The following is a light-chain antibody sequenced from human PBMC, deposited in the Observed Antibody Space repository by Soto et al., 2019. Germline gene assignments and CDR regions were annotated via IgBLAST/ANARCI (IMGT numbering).Light chain of an antibody. CDR3: QQSYSSPRT. V-gene: IGKV1-39*01. J-gene: IGKJ1*01. Sequence: DIQMTQSPSSLSASVGDRVTLTCRASQSISSCLNWYQQKPGKAPKLLIYAASRLQAGVPARFSGSGSGTDFSLTISSLQSEDFSTYYCQQSYSSPRTFGQGTKVDIK. CDR2: AAS. CDR1: QSISSC.